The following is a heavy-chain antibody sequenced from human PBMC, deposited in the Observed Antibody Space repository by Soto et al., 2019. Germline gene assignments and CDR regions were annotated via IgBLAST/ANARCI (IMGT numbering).Heavy chain of an antibody. V-gene: IGHV4-61*08. CDR3: AREYSNSPEAFDS. Sequence: SETLSLTCTVSGGSVNSDDYYWSWIRQPPGKGLEWIGYIYSTGRTNYNPSLMSRVTISLDTSRNQFSLKLSSVTAADTAVFYCAREYSNSPEAFDSWGQGTLVTVSS. CDR1: GGSVNSDDYY. D-gene: IGHD1-26*01. J-gene: IGHJ4*02. CDR2: IYSTGRT.